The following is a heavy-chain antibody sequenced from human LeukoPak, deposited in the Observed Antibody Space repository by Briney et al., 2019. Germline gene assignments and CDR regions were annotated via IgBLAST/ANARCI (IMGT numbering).Heavy chain of an antibody. Sequence: AGGSLRLSCAASGFTFSSYEMNWVRQAPGKGLEWVSTISGSGGSTHYADSVKGRFTISRDNSKNTLYLQMNSLRAEDTAVYYCPKAGGAYSSSWYLYFDFWGQGTLVTVSS. D-gene: IGHD6-13*01. CDR3: PKAGGAYSSSWYLYFDF. CDR1: GFTFSSYE. J-gene: IGHJ4*02. CDR2: ISGSGGST. V-gene: IGHV3-23*01.